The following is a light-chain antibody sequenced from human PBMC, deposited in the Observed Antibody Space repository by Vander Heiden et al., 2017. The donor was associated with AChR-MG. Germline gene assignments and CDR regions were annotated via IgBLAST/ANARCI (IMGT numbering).Light chain of an antibody. Sequence: EIVMTPSPATLSVSLGDIAILSCRATPMISRNLAWYQQKPGQAPRRLIYGASSRDTGIPARFSGSGGGTEFSLTISSLQSEDFAVYYCHQNKDWTLYTFGQGTKLEIK. CDR3: HQNKDWTLYT. CDR1: PMISRN. CDR2: GAS. V-gene: IGKV3-15*01. J-gene: IGKJ2*01.